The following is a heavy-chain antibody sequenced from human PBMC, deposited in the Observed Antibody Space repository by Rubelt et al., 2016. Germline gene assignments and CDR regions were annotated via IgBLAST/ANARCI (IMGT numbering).Heavy chain of an antibody. CDR2: IYRGGST. D-gene: IGHD6-13*01. CDR3: ARGRRGSSGWLGRDYYGMDV. J-gene: IGHJ6*02. Sequence: EVQLVESGGGLVQPGGSLRLSRAASGFTVSSNYMSWVRQAPGKGLEWVSVIYRGGSTYYADSVKGRFTISRDKSKNPLYLQMNSLRAEDTAVYYGARGRRGSSGWLGRDYYGMDVWGRGTTVTVSS. V-gene: IGHV3-66*01. CDR1: GFTVSSNY.